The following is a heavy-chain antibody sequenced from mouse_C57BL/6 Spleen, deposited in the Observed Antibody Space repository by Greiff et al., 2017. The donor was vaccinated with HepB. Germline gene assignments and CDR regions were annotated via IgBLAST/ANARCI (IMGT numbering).Heavy chain of an antibody. V-gene: IGHV1-72*01. J-gene: IGHJ1*03. CDR3: ARSGGYYRWYFDV. CDR1: GYTFTSYW. D-gene: IGHD2-14*01. CDR2: IDPNSGGT. Sequence: VQLQQPGAELVKPGASVKLSCKASGYTFTSYWMHWVKQRPGRGLEWIGRIDPNSGGTKYNEKFKSKATLTVDKPSSTAYTQLSSLTSEDSAVYYCARSGGYYRWYFDVWGTGTTVTVSS.